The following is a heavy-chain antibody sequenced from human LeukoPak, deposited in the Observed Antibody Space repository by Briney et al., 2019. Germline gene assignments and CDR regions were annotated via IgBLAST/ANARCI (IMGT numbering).Heavy chain of an antibody. CDR1: GGSNSSGSYY. CDR3: ARDYYDSSGYSDY. CDR2: IYSSGSA. J-gene: IGHJ4*02. D-gene: IGHD3-22*01. Sequence: SETLSLTCTVSGGSNSSGSYYWTWIRQPAGKGLEWIGRIYSSGSANYNPSLKSRVTISVDTSKNQFSLSLSSVTAADTAVYYCARDYYDSSGYSDYWGQGTLVTVSS. V-gene: IGHV4-61*02.